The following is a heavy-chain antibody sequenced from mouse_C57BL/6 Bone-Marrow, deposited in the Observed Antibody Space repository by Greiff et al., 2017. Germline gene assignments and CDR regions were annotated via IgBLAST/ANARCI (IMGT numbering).Heavy chain of an antibody. V-gene: IGHV7-3*01. J-gene: IGHJ3*01. CDR3: ARYGSSYEAWFAY. D-gene: IGHD1-1*01. CDR2: IRNKANGYTT. CDR1: GFTFTDYY. Sequence: EVMLVESGGGLVQPGGSLSLSCAAPGFTFTDYYMSWVRQPPGKALEWLGFIRNKANGYTTEYSASVKGRFTISRDNSQSILYLQMNALRAEDSATYYCARYGSSYEAWFAYWGQGTLVTVSA.